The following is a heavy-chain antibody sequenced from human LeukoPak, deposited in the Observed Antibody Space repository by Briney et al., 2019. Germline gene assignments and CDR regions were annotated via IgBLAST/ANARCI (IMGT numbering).Heavy chain of an antibody. CDR2: ISGSGGST. V-gene: IGHV3-23*01. J-gene: IGHJ4*02. D-gene: IGHD3-22*01. Sequence: GGSLRLSCAASGFTFSSYAMSWVRQAPGKGLEWVSAISGSGGSTYYADSVKGRFTISGDNSKNTLYLQMNSLRAEDTAVYYCAKSGFGGWRHTSRYWGQGTLVTVSS. CDR1: GFTFSSYA. CDR3: AKSGFGGWRHTSRY.